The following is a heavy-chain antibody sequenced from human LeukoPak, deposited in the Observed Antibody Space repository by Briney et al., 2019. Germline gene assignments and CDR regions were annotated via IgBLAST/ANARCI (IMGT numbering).Heavy chain of an antibody. CDR2: INHSVRV. D-gene: IGHD3-22*01. CDR1: GGSFSGYY. Sequence: SGTLSLTCAVHGGSFSGYYWSWIRHPPGKGLEWGWEINHSVRVNYNPALKRRVTISVDTSKNQSPLKLSSVTAADTAVYYCARGLTPYYYDSSGKAYYFDFWGQGTLVIVSS. CDR3: ARGLTPYYYDSSGKAYYFDF. V-gene: IGHV4-34*01. J-gene: IGHJ4*02.